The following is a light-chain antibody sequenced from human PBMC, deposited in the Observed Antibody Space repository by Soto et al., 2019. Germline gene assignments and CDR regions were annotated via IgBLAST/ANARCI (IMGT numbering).Light chain of an antibody. CDR3: KQINSYPYT. J-gene: IGKJ2*01. CDR2: AAS. CDR1: QGITRS. Sequence: IQLTQSPSSLSASVGDRVTITCRASQGITRSLAWYQQNPGKAPKLLVYAASTLESGVPSRFSGSGSGTDFTLTINSMQHEDFATYYCKQINSYPYTFGQGKKMDI. V-gene: IGKV1-9*01.